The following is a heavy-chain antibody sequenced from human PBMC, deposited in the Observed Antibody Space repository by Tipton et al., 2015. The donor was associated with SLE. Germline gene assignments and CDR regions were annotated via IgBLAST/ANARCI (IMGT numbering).Heavy chain of an antibody. D-gene: IGHD5-18*01. CDR2: ISSSGSTI. CDR1: GFTFSDYY. Sequence: GSLRLSCAASGFTFSDYYMSWIRQAPGKGLEWVSYISSSGSTIYYADSVKGRFTISRDNAKNSLYLQMNSLGAEDTAVYYCAKVGRTNMVTSFDYWGQGTLVTVSS. CDR3: AKVGRTNMVTSFDY. V-gene: IGHV3-11*04. J-gene: IGHJ4*02.